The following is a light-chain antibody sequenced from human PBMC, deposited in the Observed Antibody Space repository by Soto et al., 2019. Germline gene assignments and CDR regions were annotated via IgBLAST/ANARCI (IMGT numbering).Light chain of an antibody. CDR2: DAS. CDR3: QQYDGSPRT. CDR1: QSVSSRS. V-gene: IGKV3-20*01. Sequence: IGLTQSPGTLSLSPGERATLSCRASQSVSSRSLAWYQQKPGQAPRLLISDASNRAADIPDRFSGSGSGTDFTLAINRLEPEDFAVYYCQQYDGSPRTFGQGTKVDIK. J-gene: IGKJ1*01.